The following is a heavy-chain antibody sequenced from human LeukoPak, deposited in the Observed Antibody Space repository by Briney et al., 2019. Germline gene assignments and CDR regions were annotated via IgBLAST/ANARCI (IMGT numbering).Heavy chain of an antibody. CDR2: ISYDGTNK. CDR3: AKELYSTTWFDY. V-gene: IGHV3-30*18. D-gene: IGHD6-13*01. Sequence: GRSLRLSCAASGFTFSSYGMHWVRQAPGKGLEWVAVISYDGTNKSYADSVKGRFTISRDNSKNTLFLQMNSLRAGDTAVYYCAKELYSTTWFDYWGQGTLVTVSS. J-gene: IGHJ5*01. CDR1: GFTFSSYG.